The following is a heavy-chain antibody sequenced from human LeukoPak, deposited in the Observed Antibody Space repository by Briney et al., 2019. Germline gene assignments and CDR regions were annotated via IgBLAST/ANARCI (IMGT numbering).Heavy chain of an antibody. V-gene: IGHV1-18*01. CDR3: ARDYYDSSGYYSPLNY. Sequence: GASVKVSCKASGYTFTSYGISWVRQAPGQGLEWMGWISAYNGNTNYAQKLQGRVTMTTDTSTRTAYMELRSLRSDDTAVYYCARDYYDSSGYYSPLNYWGQGTLVTVSS. CDR2: ISAYNGNT. D-gene: IGHD3-22*01. CDR1: GYTFTSYG. J-gene: IGHJ4*02.